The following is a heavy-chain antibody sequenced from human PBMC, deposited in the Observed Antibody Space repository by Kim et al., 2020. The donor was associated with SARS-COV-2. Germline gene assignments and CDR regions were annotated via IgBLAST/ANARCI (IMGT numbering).Heavy chain of an antibody. D-gene: IGHD3-22*01. CDR2: ST. CDR3: ASDSSGNFDY. V-gene: IGHV4-31*02. Sequence: STYYYPSLKSRVTISVDTSKNQFSLKLSSVTAADTAVYYCASDSSGNFDYWGQGTLVTVSS. J-gene: IGHJ4*02.